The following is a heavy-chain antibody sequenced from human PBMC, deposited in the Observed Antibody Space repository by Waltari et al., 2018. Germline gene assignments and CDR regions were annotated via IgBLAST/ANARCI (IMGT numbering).Heavy chain of an antibody. CDR2: INHSGST. CDR3: ARGKNWAKHFDY. J-gene: IGHJ4*02. CDR1: GGSFSCYY. Sequence: QVPLQQWGAGLLKPSETLSLTCAVYGGSFSCYYWRWLRQPPGKGLEWIGEINHSGSTNDNPSLKSRVTISVDTSKNQFSLKLSSVTAADTAVYYCARGKNWAKHFDYWGQGTLVTVSS. V-gene: IGHV4-34*01. D-gene: IGHD3-16*01.